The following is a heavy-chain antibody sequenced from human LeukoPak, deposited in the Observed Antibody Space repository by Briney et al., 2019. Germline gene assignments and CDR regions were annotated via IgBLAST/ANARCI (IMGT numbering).Heavy chain of an antibody. CDR2: ISGSGDST. J-gene: IGHJ4*02. D-gene: IGHD5-12*01. V-gene: IGHV3-23*01. CDR3: AKDRGIPVHSASELDY. Sequence: GGSLRLSCAASGFTFSYYDMAWVRRAPGKGLEWVSGISGSGDSTYYADSVKGRFTISRDNSKNTVYLQMNSLRPEDTAIYHCAKDRGIPVHSASELDYWGQGALVTVSS. CDR1: GFTFSYYD.